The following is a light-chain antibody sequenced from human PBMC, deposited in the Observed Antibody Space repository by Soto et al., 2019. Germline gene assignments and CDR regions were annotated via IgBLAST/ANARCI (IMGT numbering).Light chain of an antibody. CDR1: QRISSN. CDR3: QQYYKWPPLT. J-gene: IGKJ4*01. V-gene: IGKV3-15*01. Sequence: EVVMTQSPATLSVSPGERATLSCRASQRISSNLAWYQQRPGQAPRLLIYGASTRATGIPARFSGSGSGTEFTLTISSLQPEDLAVYYCQQYYKWPPLTFGVGTQVQIE. CDR2: GAS.